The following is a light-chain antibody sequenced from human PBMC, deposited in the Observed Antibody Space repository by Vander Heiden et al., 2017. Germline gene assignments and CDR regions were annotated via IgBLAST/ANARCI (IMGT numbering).Light chain of an antibody. CDR3: QSYDNSLSGVV. CDR2: DNT. CDR1: SSNIGAGYD. J-gene: IGLJ2*01. V-gene: IGLV1-40*01. Sequence: QSVLTQPPSVSGAPGQRVTISCTGISSNIGAGYDVHWYQQLPGTAPKLLIYDNTNRPSGVPDRFSGSKSGTSASLAITGLQADDEAGYYCQSYDNSLSGVVFGGGIKLTVL.